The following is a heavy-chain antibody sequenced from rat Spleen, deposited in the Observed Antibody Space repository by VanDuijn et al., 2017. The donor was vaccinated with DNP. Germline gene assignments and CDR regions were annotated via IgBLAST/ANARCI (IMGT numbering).Heavy chain of an antibody. Sequence: QVQLKESGPGLVQPSQTLSLTCTVPGFSLTSYHVHWVRQPPRKVLEWMGRIQSGGNTDYSSALKSRLSISRDTSKSLVFLKMNSLQTEDTAIYYCTVPARGYWGQGVMVTVSS. CDR2: IQSGGNT. CDR3: TVPARGY. D-gene: IGHD1-11*01. V-gene: IGHV2-27*01. CDR1: GFSLTSYH. J-gene: IGHJ2*01.